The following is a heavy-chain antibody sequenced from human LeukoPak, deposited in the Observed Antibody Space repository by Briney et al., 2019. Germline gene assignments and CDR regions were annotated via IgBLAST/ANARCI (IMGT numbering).Heavy chain of an antibody. J-gene: IGHJ3*02. CDR2: IYYSGST. Sequence: SETLSLTCTVSGGSISSSSYYWGWIRQPPGKGLEWIGSIYYSGSTYYNPSLKSRVTISVDTSKNQFSLKLSSVTAADTAVYYCARGTLQLWLQRDAFDIWGQGTMVTVSS. CDR3: ARGTLQLWLQRDAFDI. CDR1: GGSISSSSYY. D-gene: IGHD5-18*01. V-gene: IGHV4-39*07.